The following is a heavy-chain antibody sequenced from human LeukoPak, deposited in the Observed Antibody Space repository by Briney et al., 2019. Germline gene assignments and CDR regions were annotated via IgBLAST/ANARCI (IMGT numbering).Heavy chain of an antibody. D-gene: IGHD3-22*01. CDR3: AREGDSSGYYTEEFDY. Sequence: PSETLSLTCTVSGYSISSGYYWGWIRQPPGKGLEWIGSIYHSGSTYYNPSFKSRVTISVDTSKNQFSLKLSSVTAADTAVYYCAREGDSSGYYTEEFDYWGQGTLVTVSS. CDR1: GYSISSGYY. CDR2: IYHSGST. J-gene: IGHJ4*02. V-gene: IGHV4-38-2*02.